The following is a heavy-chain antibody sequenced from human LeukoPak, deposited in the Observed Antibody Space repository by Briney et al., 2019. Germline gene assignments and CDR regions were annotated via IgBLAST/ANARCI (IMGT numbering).Heavy chain of an antibody. CDR1: GGSISSYY. Sequence: SETLSLTCTVSGGSISSYYWSWIRQPPGKGLEWIGYIYYNGSTSYNPSLKSRVTISVDTSKNQFSLKLCSVTAADTAVYYCARRSDFWSGYYGYYYGMDVWGQGTTVTVSS. D-gene: IGHD3-3*01. J-gene: IGHJ6*02. CDR2: IYYNGST. CDR3: ARRSDFWSGYYGYYYGMDV. V-gene: IGHV4-59*08.